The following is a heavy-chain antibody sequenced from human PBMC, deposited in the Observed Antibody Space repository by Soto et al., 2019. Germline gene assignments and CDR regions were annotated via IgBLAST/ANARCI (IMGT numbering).Heavy chain of an antibody. V-gene: IGHV3-30*04. CDR3: ARSRNSAVDDSFEF. D-gene: IGHD1-26*01. CDR2: ISRDGSHK. J-gene: IGHJ4*02. CDR1: GFIFRNYA. Sequence: GALRLSCAASGFIFRNYAIHWFRQSPGKGLEWVAVISRDGSHKYYLDSVKGRFTISRDNSKDTVNLLMNSLRDDDSAMYYCARSRNSAVDDSFEFWGQGTLVIVSS.